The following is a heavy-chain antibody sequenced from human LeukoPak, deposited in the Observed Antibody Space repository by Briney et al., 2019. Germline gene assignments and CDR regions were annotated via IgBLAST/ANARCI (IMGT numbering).Heavy chain of an antibody. Sequence: PGGSLRLSCAASGLTFSSYDMHWVRQAPGKGLEWVAVISYDGSRTNYIDSVKGRFTISRDKSKTTLYLQMDSLRPEDTAVYFCARSPHNFYYDSSGYHPLDTFDMWGQGTMVTVSS. CDR2: ISYDGSRT. J-gene: IGHJ3*02. CDR1: GLTFSSYD. CDR3: ARSPHNFYYDSSGYHPLDTFDM. D-gene: IGHD3-22*01. V-gene: IGHV3-30*03.